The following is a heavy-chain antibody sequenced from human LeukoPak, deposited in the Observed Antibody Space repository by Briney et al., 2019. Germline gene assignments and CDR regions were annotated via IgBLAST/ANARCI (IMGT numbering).Heavy chain of an antibody. CDR2: FDPEDGET. CDR3: ATVVGNYYDSSGYYTAHFDY. V-gene: IGHV1-24*01. J-gene: IGHJ4*02. Sequence: ASVKVSCKVSGYTLTELSMHWVRQAPGKGLEWMGGFDPEDGETIYAQKFQGRVTMTEDTSTDTAYMELSSLRSEDTAVYYCATVVGNYYDSSGYYTAHFDYWGQGTLVTVSS. D-gene: IGHD3-22*01. CDR1: GYTLTELS.